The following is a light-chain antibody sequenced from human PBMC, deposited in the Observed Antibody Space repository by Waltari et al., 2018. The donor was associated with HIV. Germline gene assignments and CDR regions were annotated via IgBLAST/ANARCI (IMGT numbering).Light chain of an antibody. CDR3: QQSYSTPRG. CDR1: QSITSY. CDR2: AAS. Sequence: DIQMTQSPSSLSASVGDRVTITCRASQSITSYLNWYQQKPGKAPNLLIYAASSLQSGVPSRFSGSGSGTDFTLTISSLQPEDFATYYCQQSYSTPRGFGQGTKVEIK. J-gene: IGKJ1*01. V-gene: IGKV1-39*01.